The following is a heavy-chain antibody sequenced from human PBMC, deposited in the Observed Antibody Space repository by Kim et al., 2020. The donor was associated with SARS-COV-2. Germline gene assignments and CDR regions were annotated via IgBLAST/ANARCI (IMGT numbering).Heavy chain of an antibody. D-gene: IGHD3-10*01. CDR3: ARVLGMVRGVFITLDY. J-gene: IGHJ4*02. Sequence: GGSLRLSCAASGFTFNTYAVHWVRQAPGKGLEWVAVISFDGSDKYYADSVKGRFTISRDNSKNTLYLQMNSLRAEDTAMYYCARVLGMVRGVFITLDYWGQGTLVTVSS. CDR1: GFTFNTYA. CDR2: ISFDGSDK. V-gene: IGHV3-30*04.